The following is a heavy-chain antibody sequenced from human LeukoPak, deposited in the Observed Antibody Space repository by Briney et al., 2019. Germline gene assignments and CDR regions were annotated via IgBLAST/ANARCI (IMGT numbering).Heavy chain of an antibody. D-gene: IGHD6-19*01. Sequence: SETLSLTCTVYAGSISSNNYYWGWIRQPPGKGLEWIGSIYYSGSTYYNPSLKSRVIISLDTSKNQFSLKLSSVTAADTAVYYCARLGIAVAGNRAFDIWGQGTMVTVSS. V-gene: IGHV4-39*01. J-gene: IGHJ3*02. CDR1: AGSISSNNYY. CDR3: ARLGIAVAGNRAFDI. CDR2: IYYSGST.